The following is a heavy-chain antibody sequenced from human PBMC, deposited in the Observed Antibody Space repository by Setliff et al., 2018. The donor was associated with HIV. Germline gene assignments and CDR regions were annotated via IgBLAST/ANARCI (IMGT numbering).Heavy chain of an antibody. D-gene: IGHD3-22*01. CDR1: EFTFSSYG. J-gene: IGHJ4*02. V-gene: IGHV3-NL1*01. CDR3: AKAAPFYDSSAYELDY. CDR2: ISGSGGST. Sequence: GSLRLSCAPSEFTFSSYGMHWVRQAPGTGLEWVSAISGSGGSTHYADSVKGRFTISRDNSKNTLYLQMNSLRAEDTAVYYCAKAAPFYDSSAYELDYWGQGTLVTVS.